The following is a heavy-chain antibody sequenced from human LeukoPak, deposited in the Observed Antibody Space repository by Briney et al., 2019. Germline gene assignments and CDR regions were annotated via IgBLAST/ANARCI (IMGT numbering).Heavy chain of an antibody. D-gene: IGHD1-26*01. CDR3: ARQYSGSYDAFDI. V-gene: IGHV3-53*01. CDR2: IYTDGSDGST. CDR1: GFTVSSNY. J-gene: IGHJ3*02. Sequence: PGGSLRLSCAASGFTVSSNYVSWVRQAPGKGLEWVSVIYTDGSDGSTYYADSVKGRFTISRDNSKNTLYLQMNSLRAEDTAVYYCARQYSGSYDAFDIWGQGTMVSVSS.